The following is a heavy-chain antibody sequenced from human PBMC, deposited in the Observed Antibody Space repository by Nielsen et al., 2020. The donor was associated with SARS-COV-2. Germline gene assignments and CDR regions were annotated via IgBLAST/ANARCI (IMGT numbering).Heavy chain of an antibody. J-gene: IGHJ6*02. CDR3: ARYCSSTSCYSSYYYYGMDV. CDR1: GYTFTSYA. CDR2: INAGNGNT. D-gene: IGHD2-2*01. V-gene: IGHV1-3*01. Sequence: ASVKVSCKASGYTFTSYAMHWVRQAPAQRLEWMGWINAGNGNTKYSQKFQGRVTITRDTSASTAYMELSSLRSEDTAVYYCARYCSSTSCYSSYYYYGMDVWGQGTTVTVSS.